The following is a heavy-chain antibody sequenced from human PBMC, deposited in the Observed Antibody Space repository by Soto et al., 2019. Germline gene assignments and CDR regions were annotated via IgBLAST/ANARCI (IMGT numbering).Heavy chain of an antibody. CDR2: TYYRSKWYN. Sequence: QSQTLSLTCAISGDSVSSNSAAWNWIRQSPSRGLEWLGRTYYRSKWYNDYAVSVKSRITINPDTSKNQFSLQLNSVTPEDTAVYYCARDWFESGSGSYYGNYYFDYWGQGTLVTASS. D-gene: IGHD1-26*01. J-gene: IGHJ4*02. V-gene: IGHV6-1*01. CDR1: GDSVSSNSAA. CDR3: ARDWFESGSGSYYGNYYFDY.